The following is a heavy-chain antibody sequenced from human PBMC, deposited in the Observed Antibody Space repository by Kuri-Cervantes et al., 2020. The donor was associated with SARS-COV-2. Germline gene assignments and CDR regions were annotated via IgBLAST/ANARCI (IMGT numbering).Heavy chain of an antibody. CDR3: ARGRGIAAAGTGSPAPGYFDL. Sequence: ASVKVSCKASGYTFTSYGISWVRQAPGQGLEWMGWISAYNGNTNYAQKLQGRVTMTTDTSTSTAYMELRSLRSDDTAVYYCARGRGIAAAGTGSPAPGYFDLWGRGTLVTVSS. J-gene: IGHJ2*01. V-gene: IGHV1-18*01. CDR2: ISAYNGNT. CDR1: GYTFTSYG. D-gene: IGHD6-13*01.